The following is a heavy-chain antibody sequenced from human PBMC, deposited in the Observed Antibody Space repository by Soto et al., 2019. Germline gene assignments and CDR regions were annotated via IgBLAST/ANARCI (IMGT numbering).Heavy chain of an antibody. CDR1: GFTFSSYW. CDR3: ASVYPGGFGI. D-gene: IGHD2-2*02. Sequence: EVQLVESGGGLVQPGGSLRLSCAASGFTFSSYWMSWVRQAPGKGLEWVANIKQDGSEKYYVDSVKGRFTISRDSAKNTLYLQMNSQRGEDAAVYYCASVYPGGFGIWGQGNMVTVSS. CDR2: IKQDGSEK. J-gene: IGHJ3*02. V-gene: IGHV3-7*02.